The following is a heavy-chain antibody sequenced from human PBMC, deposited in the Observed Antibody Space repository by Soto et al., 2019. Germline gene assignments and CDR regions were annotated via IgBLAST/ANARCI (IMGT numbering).Heavy chain of an antibody. Sequence: QVQLVQSGAEVKKPGSSVKVSCKASGGTFSSYTISWVRQAPGQGLEWMGRIIPILGIANYAQKFQGRVTITXXKXTXKAYMELSSLRSEDTAVYYCARDLVSVVVPAAPLDYWGQGTLVTVSS. J-gene: IGHJ4*02. V-gene: IGHV1-69*08. D-gene: IGHD2-2*01. CDR2: IIPILGIA. CDR1: GGTFSSYT. CDR3: ARDLVSVVVPAAPLDY.